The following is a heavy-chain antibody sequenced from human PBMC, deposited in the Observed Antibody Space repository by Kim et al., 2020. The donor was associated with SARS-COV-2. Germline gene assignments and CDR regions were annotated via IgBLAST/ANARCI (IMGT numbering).Heavy chain of an antibody. Sequence: GGSLRLSCAASGFTFSDFSIHWVRQASGKGLEWVGRISSSGYSYATSYAASVKVRFTISRDESASTAHLQMNSLKTEATDVYSCTGITVTTFASWDAFDV. J-gene: IGHJ3*01. CDR3: TGITVTTFASWDAFDV. D-gene: IGHD1-1*01. CDR1: GFTFSDFS. V-gene: IGHV3-73*01. CDR2: ISSSGYSYAT.